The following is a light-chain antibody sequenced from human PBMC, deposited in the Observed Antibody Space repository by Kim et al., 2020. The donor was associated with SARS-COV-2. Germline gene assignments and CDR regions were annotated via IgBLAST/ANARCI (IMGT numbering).Light chain of an antibody. Sequence: SASVGDRVTITCRASQSISSWLAWYQQKPGKAPKLLIYKASSLESGVPSRFSGSGSGTEFTLTISSLQPDDFATYYCQQYSSHWTFGQGTKVDIK. J-gene: IGKJ1*01. CDR3: QQYSSHWT. CDR1: QSISSW. CDR2: KAS. V-gene: IGKV1-5*03.